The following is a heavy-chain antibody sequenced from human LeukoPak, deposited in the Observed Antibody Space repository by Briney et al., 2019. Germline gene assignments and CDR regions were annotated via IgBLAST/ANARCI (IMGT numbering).Heavy chain of an antibody. CDR1: GYTFTSYG. CDR2: ISAYNGNT. J-gene: IGHJ4*02. D-gene: IGHD3-10*01. V-gene: IGHV1-18*01. Sequence: GASVKVSCKASGYTFTSYGISWVRQAPGQGLEWMGWISAYNGNTNYAQKLQGRVTMTTDTSTSTAYMELRSLRSDDTAVYYCARDRGWFGDPTIFDYWGQGTLVTVSS. CDR3: ARDRGWFGDPTIFDY.